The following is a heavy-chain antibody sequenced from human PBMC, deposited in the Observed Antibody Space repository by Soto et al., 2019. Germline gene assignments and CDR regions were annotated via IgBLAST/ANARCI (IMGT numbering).Heavy chain of an antibody. CDR2: MNPNSGNT. J-gene: IGHJ6*02. D-gene: IGHD3-9*01. CDR3: ARGDNFYYGMDV. V-gene: IGHV1-8*01. CDR1: GYTFTSYD. Sequence: QVQLMQSGAEVKKPGASVKVSCKASGYTFTSYDINWVRQATGQGLEWMGWMNPNSGNTGYAQKFQGRVTMTRNTSITTAYMELSSLRSEDTAVYYCARGDNFYYGMDVWGQGTTVTVSS.